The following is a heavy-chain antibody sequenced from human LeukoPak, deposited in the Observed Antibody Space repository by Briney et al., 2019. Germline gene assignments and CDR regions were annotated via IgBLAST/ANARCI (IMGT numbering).Heavy chain of an antibody. CDR1: GYSFTNYW. J-gene: IGHJ6*03. CDR2: IYPDDSDA. CDR3: ARLAYFYYYLDV. Sequence: GESLKISCKGSGYSFTNYWIGWVRQMPGKGLEWMGIIYPDDSDAKYSPSFQGQVTFSADKSISTAYLQWSSLKASDTAIYYCARLAYFYYYLDVWGKGTTVTVSS. V-gene: IGHV5-51*01.